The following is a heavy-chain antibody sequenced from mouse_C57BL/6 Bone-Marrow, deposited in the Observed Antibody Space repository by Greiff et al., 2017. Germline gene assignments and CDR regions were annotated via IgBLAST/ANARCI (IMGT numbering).Heavy chain of an antibody. D-gene: IGHD2-4*01. V-gene: IGHV5-6*01. CDR2: ISSGGSYT. J-gene: IGHJ4*01. Sequence: EVQRVESGGDLVKPGGSLKLSCAASGFTFSSSGMSWVRQPPDKRLEWVATISSGGSYTYYPDSVKGRVTISRDNAKHTLYLQMSSLKSEDTAMYYCARPPIYYDYDDGYYAMDYWGQGTSVTVSS. CDR1: GFTFSSSG. CDR3: ARPPIYYDYDDGYYAMDY.